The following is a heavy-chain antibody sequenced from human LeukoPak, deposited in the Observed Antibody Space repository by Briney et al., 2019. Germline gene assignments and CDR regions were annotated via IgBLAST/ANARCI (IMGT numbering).Heavy chain of an antibody. CDR2: SKSKADAGTT. CDR3: TLDDPVNRS. CDR1: GCTFNNSW. V-gene: IGHV3-15*01. D-gene: IGHD2/OR15-2a*01. J-gene: IGHJ4*02. Sequence: GGSLRLPCAASGCTFNNSWMPWVRQAPGKGLEWVGRSKSKADAGTTDYAAPVKGRFTISRDDSKNTLDQQQNSLKTEDTGMYYCTLDDPVNRSGGQGPLVTVSS.